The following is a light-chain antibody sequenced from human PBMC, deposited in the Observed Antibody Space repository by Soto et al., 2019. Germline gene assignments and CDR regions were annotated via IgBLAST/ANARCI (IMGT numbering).Light chain of an antibody. V-gene: IGKV1-6*01. J-gene: IGKJ1*01. Sequence: AIQMTQAPSSLSASVGDRLTITCRARHGIGTELGWYQQRPGKAPRLLIYGTSTLQYGVPSRFSGSGSDTDFILIISSLQPEDFATYYCLQDSSYPRTFGQGTKLEIK. CDR1: HGIGTE. CDR2: GTS. CDR3: LQDSSYPRT.